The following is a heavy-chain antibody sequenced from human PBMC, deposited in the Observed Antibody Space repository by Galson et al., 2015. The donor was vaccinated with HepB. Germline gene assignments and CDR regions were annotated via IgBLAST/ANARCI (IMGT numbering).Heavy chain of an antibody. CDR3: ARTFYYDSSGYYYGNCFDY. CDR1: GFTFSSYW. Sequence: SLRLSCAASGFTFSSYWMSWVRQAPGKGLEWVANIKQDGSEKYYVDSVKGRFTISRDNAKNSLYLQMNSLRAEDTAVYYCARTFYYDSSGYYYGNCFDYWGQGSLVTVSS. CDR2: IKQDGSEK. J-gene: IGHJ4*02. D-gene: IGHD3-22*01. V-gene: IGHV3-7*01.